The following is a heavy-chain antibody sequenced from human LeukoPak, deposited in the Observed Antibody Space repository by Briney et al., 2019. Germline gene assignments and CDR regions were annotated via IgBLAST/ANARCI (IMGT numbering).Heavy chain of an antibody. CDR2: ISYSGST. D-gene: IGHD3-22*01. V-gene: IGHV4-59*01. J-gene: IGHJ5*02. CDR3: AREPGFDSSGYLNWFDP. CDR1: GGSIRTYY. Sequence: SETLSLTCIVSGGSIRTYYWSWIRQPPGKGLEWIACISYSGSTKYNPSLKSRVTISVDTSKNQLSLKLSSVTAADTAVYYCAREPGFDSSGYLNWFDPWGQGTLVTVSS.